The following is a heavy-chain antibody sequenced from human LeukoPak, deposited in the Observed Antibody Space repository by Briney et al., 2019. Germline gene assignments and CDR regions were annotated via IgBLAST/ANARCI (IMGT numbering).Heavy chain of an antibody. D-gene: IGHD6-13*01. Sequence: PGGSLTLSCAASGFTFSSYWMHWVSQAPGKGLGWVSRISSDGSDTNYADSVTGRFTISRDNAKNTRYLPMNSLRAEDTAVYYCARGSYSLGGFDYWGQGTLVTVSS. CDR3: ARGSYSLGGFDY. CDR1: GFTFSSYW. V-gene: IGHV3-74*01. J-gene: IGHJ4*02. CDR2: ISSDGSDT.